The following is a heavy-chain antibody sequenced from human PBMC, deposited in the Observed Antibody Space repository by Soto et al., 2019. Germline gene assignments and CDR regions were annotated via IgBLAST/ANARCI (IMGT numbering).Heavy chain of an antibody. CDR3: ARDALRAAAGTVWFDP. CDR1: GYTFTSYG. J-gene: IGHJ5*02. Sequence: ASVKVSCKASGYTFTSYGISWVRQAPGQGLEWMGWISAYNGNTNYAQKLQGRVTMTTDTSTSTAYMELRSLRSDDTAVYYCARDALRAAAGTVWFDPWGQGTLVTVSS. V-gene: IGHV1-18*01. D-gene: IGHD6-13*01. CDR2: ISAYNGNT.